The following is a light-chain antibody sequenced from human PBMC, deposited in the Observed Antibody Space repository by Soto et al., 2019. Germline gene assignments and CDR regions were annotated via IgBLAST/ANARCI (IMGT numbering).Light chain of an antibody. CDR3: QESYKTPAVS. CDR2: ATS. CDR1: QNIDNY. V-gene: IGKV1-39*01. Sequence: DIQMTQSPSSLSASLGDRVTITCRASQNIDNYLNWYQQKPGKAPKLLIYATSTLQSGVPSRFSGSGSGTEFTLTISSLQAEDFATYFCQESYKTPAVSSGGGPKVHIK. J-gene: IGKJ4*01.